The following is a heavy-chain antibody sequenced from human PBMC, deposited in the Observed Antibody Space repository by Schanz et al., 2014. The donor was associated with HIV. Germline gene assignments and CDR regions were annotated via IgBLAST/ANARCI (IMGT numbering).Heavy chain of an antibody. CDR3: AREYYSRNWNWFDP. CDR2: MWYDGSYK. D-gene: IGHD6-13*01. Sequence: QVQLVESGGGVVQPGRSLRLSCAASGFTFRNYAMHWVRQAPGKGLEWVAAMWYDGSYKYYADSVKGRFTVSRDNSKNMLYLQMNSLRAEDTAVYYCAREYYSRNWNWFDPWGQGTLVTVSS. J-gene: IGHJ5*02. V-gene: IGHV3-33*01. CDR1: GFTFRNYA.